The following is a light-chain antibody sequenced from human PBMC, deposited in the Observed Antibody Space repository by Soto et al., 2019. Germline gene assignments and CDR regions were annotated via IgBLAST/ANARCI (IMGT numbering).Light chain of an antibody. CDR2: EVS. CDR3: CSYAGSSTFV. V-gene: IGLV2-23*02. J-gene: IGLJ1*01. CDR1: SSVVGSYNL. Sequence: HSALTQPASVSGSPLQSITISCTGTSSVVGSYNLVSWYQQHPGKAPKLMIYEVSKRPSGVSNRFSGSKSGNTASLTISGLQAEDEADYYCCSYAGSSTFVFGTGTKVTVL.